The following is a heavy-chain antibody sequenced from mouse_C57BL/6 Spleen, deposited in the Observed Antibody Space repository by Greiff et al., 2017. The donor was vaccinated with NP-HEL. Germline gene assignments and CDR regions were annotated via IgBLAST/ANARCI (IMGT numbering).Heavy chain of an antibody. Sequence: VQLQQPGAELVRPGTSVKLSCKASGYTFTSYWMHWVKQRPGQGLEWIGVIDPSDSYTNYNQKFKGKATLTVDTSSSTAYMQLSSLTSEDSAVYYCARSRGAYYYGSSLYYFDYWGQGTTLTVSS. D-gene: IGHD1-1*01. CDR2: IDPSDSYT. CDR3: ARSRGAYYYGSSLYYFDY. V-gene: IGHV1-59*01. J-gene: IGHJ2*01. CDR1: GYTFTSYW.